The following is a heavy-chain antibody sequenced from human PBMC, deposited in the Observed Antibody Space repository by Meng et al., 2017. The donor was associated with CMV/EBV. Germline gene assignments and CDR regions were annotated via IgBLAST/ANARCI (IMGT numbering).Heavy chain of an antibody. D-gene: IGHD3-16*01. CDR3: ARAPRGEAFDI. CDR2: IHHSGNT. V-gene: IGHV4-38-2*02. Sequence: SETLSLTCTVSGYSISSGYYWGWIRQPPGKELEWIGSIHHSGNTYYNPSLKSRVTISIDTSKNQFSLKLSSVTAADTAVYYCARAPRGEAFDIWGQGTMVTVSS. CDR1: GYSISSGYY. J-gene: IGHJ3*02.